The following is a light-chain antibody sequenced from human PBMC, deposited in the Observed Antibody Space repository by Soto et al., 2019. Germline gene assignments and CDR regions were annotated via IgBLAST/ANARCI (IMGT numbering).Light chain of an antibody. CDR2: EVS. CDR3: SSYTSTSTLV. CDR1: SSDVGGYKY. V-gene: IGLV2-14*01. J-gene: IGLJ1*01. Sequence: QSALTQPASVSGSPGQSITLSCTGTSSDVGGYKYVSWYQQHPGKAPKLMIYEVSNRPSGVSNRFSGSKSGNRASLTISGLQAEDEADYYCSSYTSTSTLVFGPGTKVTVL.